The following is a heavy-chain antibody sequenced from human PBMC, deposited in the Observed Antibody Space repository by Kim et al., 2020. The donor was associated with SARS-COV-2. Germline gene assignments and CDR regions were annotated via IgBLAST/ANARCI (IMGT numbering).Heavy chain of an antibody. CDR2: IKSKTDGRTT. D-gene: IGHD2-15*01. CDR3: TTDIVVER. Sequence: GGSLRLSCAASGFTFSNAWMSWVRQAPGKGLEWVGRIKSKTDGRTTDYAAPVKGRFTISRDDSKNTLYLQMNSLKTEDTAVYYCTTDIVVERWGQGTLVTVSS. V-gene: IGHV3-15*01. J-gene: IGHJ4*02. CDR1: GFTFSNAW.